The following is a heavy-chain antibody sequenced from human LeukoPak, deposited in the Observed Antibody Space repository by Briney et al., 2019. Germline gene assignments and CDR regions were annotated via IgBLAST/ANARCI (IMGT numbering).Heavy chain of an antibody. CDR3: AKRHIVLMVYATAGTWDY. V-gene: IGHV3-21*01. J-gene: IGHJ4*02. CDR2: ISSSTYI. Sequence: GGSLRLSCAASGFTFNSHTMNWVRQAPGKGLEWVSSISSSTYIYYADSVKGRFTISRDNAKNSLYLQMNSLRAEDTAVYYCAKRHIVLMVYATAGTWDYWGQGTLVTVSS. CDR1: GFTFNSHT. D-gene: IGHD2-8*01.